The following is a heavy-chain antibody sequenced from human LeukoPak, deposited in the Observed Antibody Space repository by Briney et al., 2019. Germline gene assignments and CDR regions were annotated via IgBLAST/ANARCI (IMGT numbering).Heavy chain of an antibody. D-gene: IGHD3-16*01. V-gene: IGHV1-69*13. CDR3: AGSRPTGGRVYYFDY. CDR1: GGTLSSYA. J-gene: IGHJ4*02. CDR2: IIPIFGTA. Sequence: SAKVSCKASGGTLSSYAISWVRQAPEQGLEWMGGIIPIFGTANYAQKFQGRVTITADESTSTAYMELSSLRSEDTAVYYCAGSRPTGGRVYYFDYWGQGTLVTVSS.